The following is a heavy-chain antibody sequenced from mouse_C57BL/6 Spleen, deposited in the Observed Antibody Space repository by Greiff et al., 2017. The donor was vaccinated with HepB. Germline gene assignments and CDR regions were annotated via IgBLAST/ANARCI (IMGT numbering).Heavy chain of an antibody. D-gene: IGHD2-13*01. CDR1: GYSFTGYY. CDR3: ANDDYADWYFDV. Sequence: VQLQQSGPELVKPGASVKISCKASGYSFTGYYMNWVKQSPEKSLEWIGEINPSTGGTTYNQKFKAKATLTVDKSSSTAYMQLKSPTSEDSAVYYCANDDYADWYFDVWGTGTTVTVSS. CDR2: INPSTGGT. J-gene: IGHJ1*03. V-gene: IGHV1-42*01.